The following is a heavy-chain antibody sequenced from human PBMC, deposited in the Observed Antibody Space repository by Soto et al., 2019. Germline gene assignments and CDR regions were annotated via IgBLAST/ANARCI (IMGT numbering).Heavy chain of an antibody. CDR1: GGTFSGYT. CDR3: AGRYCSGGSCYKHNWFDP. J-gene: IGHJ5*02. Sequence: QVQLVQSGAEVKKPGSSVKVSCKASGGTFSGYTISWVRQAPGQGLEWMGRIIPILGIANYAQKFQGRVTITADKSTSTAYMELSSLRSEDTTVYYCAGRYCSGGSCYKHNWFDPWGQGTLVTVSS. D-gene: IGHD2-15*01. V-gene: IGHV1-69*02. CDR2: IIPILGIA.